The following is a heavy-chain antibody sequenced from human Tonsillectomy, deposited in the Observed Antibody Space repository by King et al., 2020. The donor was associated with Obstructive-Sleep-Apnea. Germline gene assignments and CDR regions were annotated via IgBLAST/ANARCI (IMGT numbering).Heavy chain of an antibody. D-gene: IGHD3-16*02. CDR1: GGSFSGYY. J-gene: IGHJ5*02. CDR2: INHSGST. V-gene: IGHV4-34*01. Sequence: VQLQQWGAGLLKPSETLSLTCAVYGGSFSGYYWSWIRQPPGKGLEWIGEINHSGSTNYNPSLKSQVTISVDTSKNQSSLKLSSVTAADTAVYYCARGGKMITFGGVIAKGWFDPWGQGTLVTVSS. CDR3: ARGGKMITFGGVIAKGWFDP.